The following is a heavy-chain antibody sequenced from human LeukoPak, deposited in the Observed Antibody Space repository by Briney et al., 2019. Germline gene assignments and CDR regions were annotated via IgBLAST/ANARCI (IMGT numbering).Heavy chain of an antibody. CDR2: ISWNSGSI. J-gene: IGHJ6*03. CDR1: GFTFDDYA. CDR3: AKEGGGSYPGYYYYMDV. D-gene: IGHD1-26*01. V-gene: IGHV3-9*01. Sequence: GGSLRLSCAASGFTFDDYAMHWVRQAPGKGLEWVSGISWNSGSIGYADSVKGRFTISRDNAKNSLYLQMNSLRAEDTALYYCAKEGGGSYPGYYYYMDVWRKGTTVTVSS.